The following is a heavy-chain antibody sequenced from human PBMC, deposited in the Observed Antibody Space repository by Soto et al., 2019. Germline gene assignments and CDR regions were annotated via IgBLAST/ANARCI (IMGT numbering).Heavy chain of an antibody. Sequence: QVQLAQSGPELKKPGASLEVSCRASGYTFSNYGISWVRQAPGQGLEWMAWISVKNGDTNFAQKFQGRLSVTTDTSTSTAYLNLRSLRSDDTAVYYCARLTTLSSPKYRFYYYMDIWGKGTTVTVSS. CDR2: ISVKNGDT. J-gene: IGHJ6*03. CDR1: GYTFSNYG. V-gene: IGHV1-18*01. CDR3: ARLTTLSSPKYRFYYYMDI. D-gene: IGHD4-4*01.